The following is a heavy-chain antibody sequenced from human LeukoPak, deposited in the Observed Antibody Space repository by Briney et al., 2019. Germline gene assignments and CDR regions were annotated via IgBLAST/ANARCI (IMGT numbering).Heavy chain of an antibody. V-gene: IGHV1-69*04. CDR2: IIPILGIA. J-gene: IGHJ3*02. Sequence: ASVKVSCKASGGTFSSYAISWVRPAPGQGLEWMGRIIPILGIANYAQKFQGRVTITADKSPSTAYMELSSLRSEDTAVYYCARGGGIVVVPAGSVAFDIWGQGTMVTVSS. CDR3: ARGGGIVVVPAGSVAFDI. D-gene: IGHD2-2*01. CDR1: GGTFSSYA.